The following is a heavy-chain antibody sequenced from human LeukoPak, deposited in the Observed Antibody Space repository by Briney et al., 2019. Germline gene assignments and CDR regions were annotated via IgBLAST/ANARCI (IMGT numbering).Heavy chain of an antibody. CDR2: INSDGSNT. J-gene: IGHJ3*02. CDR3: ARDIGAVGSTNAFDI. V-gene: IGHV3-74*01. CDR1: GLTFNRYW. D-gene: IGHD2-21*01. Sequence: GGSLRLSCAASGLTFNRYWMHWVRQAPGKGLVWVSRINSDGSNTTYADSVKGRFTISRDNAKNTVYLQMNTLRLEDTAVYYCARDIGAVGSTNAFDIWGQGTMVTVSS.